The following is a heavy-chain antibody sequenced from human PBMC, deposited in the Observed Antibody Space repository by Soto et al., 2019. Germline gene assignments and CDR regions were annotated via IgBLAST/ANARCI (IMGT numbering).Heavy chain of an antibody. D-gene: IGHD6-19*01. CDR1: ADSISSYF. V-gene: IGHV4-59*01. Sequence: VQLQESGPRLVKPSETLSLTCTVSADSISSYFWTWIRQSPRKGLEWIGYVYFSGSTTYNPSLKSRVTISVDTSKNQFSLNLSFVTAADTAVYYCARVASGWKFDPWGQGTLVTVSS. CDR3: ARVASGWKFDP. J-gene: IGHJ5*02. CDR2: VYFSGST.